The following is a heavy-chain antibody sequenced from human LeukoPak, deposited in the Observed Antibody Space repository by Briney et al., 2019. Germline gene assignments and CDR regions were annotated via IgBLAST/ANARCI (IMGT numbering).Heavy chain of an antibody. Sequence: GGSLRLSCAASRFTFSSYAMHWVRQAPGKGLEWVAVISYDGSNKYYADSVKGRFTISRDNSKNTLYLQMNSLRAEDTAVYYCARDGSDWGQGTLVTVSS. D-gene: IGHD2-2*03. J-gene: IGHJ4*02. CDR2: ISYDGSNK. CDR1: RFTFSSYA. V-gene: IGHV3-30-3*01. CDR3: ARDGSD.